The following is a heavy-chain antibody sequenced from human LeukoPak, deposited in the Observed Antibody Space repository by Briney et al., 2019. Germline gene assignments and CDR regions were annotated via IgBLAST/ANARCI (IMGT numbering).Heavy chain of an antibody. V-gene: IGHV4-39*01. CDR1: GGPISSSNYY. CDR2: IYYSGST. CDR3: ARHLFGSGYYPDY. D-gene: IGHD3-22*01. Sequence: PSETLSLTCTVSGGPISSSNYYWGWIRQPPGKGLEWIGTIYYSGSTYYNPSLRTRVTISVDTSKKQFSLKLSSVTAADTAVYYCARHLFGSGYYPDYWGQGTLVTVSS. J-gene: IGHJ4*02.